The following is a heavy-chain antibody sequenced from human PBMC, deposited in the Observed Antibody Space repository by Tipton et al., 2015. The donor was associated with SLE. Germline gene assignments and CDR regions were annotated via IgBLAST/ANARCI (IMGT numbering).Heavy chain of an antibody. CDR2: ISGVGDST. CDR1: GFTFSSYA. CDR3: AKLRGLNIAAANY. Sequence: SLRLSCAASGFTFSSYAMTWVRQAPGKGLEWVSGISGVGDSTFYADSVKGRFTISRDDSKNTLYLQMNSLRAEDTAVYYCAKLRGLNIAAANYWGQGAPVTVSS. D-gene: IGHD6-13*01. J-gene: IGHJ4*02. V-gene: IGHV3-23*01.